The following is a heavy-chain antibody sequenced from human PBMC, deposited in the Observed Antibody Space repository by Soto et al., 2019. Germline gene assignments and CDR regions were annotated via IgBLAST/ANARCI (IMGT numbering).Heavy chain of an antibody. CDR2: IDPSDSYT. CDR3: ASQRGYSYGSPDY. J-gene: IGHJ4*02. V-gene: IGHV5-10-1*01. Sequence: PGESLKISCKGSGYSFTSYWISWVRQMPGKGLEWMGRIDPSDSYTNYSPSFQGHVTISADKSISTAYLQWSSLKASDTAMYYCASQRGYSYGSPDYWGQGTLVTVSS. D-gene: IGHD5-18*01. CDR1: GYSFTSYW.